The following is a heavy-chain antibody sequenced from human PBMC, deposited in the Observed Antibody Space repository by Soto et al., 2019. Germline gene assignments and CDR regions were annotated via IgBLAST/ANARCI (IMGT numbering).Heavy chain of an antibody. CDR1: GDGVSSNTAS. CDR3: AKGDNLGPKTGYAFDP. CDR2: TYFRSKWYN. Sequence: SQTLSLTCAISGDGVSSNTASWNWIRQSPSRGLELLGRTYFRSKWYNDYAVSVKSRIIINPDTSNNQFSLQLNSVTPEDTAVYFCAKGDNLGPKTGYAFDPWGQGIMVTV. J-gene: IGHJ5*02. D-gene: IGHD5-12*01. V-gene: IGHV6-1*01.